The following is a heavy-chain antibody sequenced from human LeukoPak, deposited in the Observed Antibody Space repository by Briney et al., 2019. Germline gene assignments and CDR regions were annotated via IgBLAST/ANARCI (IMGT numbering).Heavy chain of an antibody. D-gene: IGHD3-22*01. CDR1: GGSISSYY. J-gene: IGHJ2*01. CDR3: ARAYYYDSSGLDWYFDL. CDR2: IYTSGST. Sequence: SETLSLTCTVSGGSISSYYWSWIRQPAGKGLEWIGRIYTSGSTNYNPSLKSRVTISVDRSKNQFSLKLSSVTAADTAVYYCARAYYYDSSGLDWYFDLWGRGTLVTVSS. V-gene: IGHV4-4*07.